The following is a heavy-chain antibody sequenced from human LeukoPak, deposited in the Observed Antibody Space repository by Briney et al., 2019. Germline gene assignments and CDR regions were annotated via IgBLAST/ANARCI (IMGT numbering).Heavy chain of an antibody. CDR2: INSDGSIT. D-gene: IGHD5-18*01. J-gene: IGHJ6*02. CDR1: GFTFTTYW. V-gene: IGHV3-74*01. Sequence: GGSLRLSCAASGFTFTTYWMHWVRQAPGKGLVWVSHINSDGSITSYADSVKGRFTISRDNAKNTLYLQMNSPRAEDTAVYYCARDAVDTANAVWGQGTTVTVSS. CDR3: ARDAVDTANAV.